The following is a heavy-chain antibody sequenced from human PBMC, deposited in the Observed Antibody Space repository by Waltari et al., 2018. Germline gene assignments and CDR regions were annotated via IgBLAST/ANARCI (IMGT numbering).Heavy chain of an antibody. CDR1: GSTFLSYA. J-gene: IGHJ4*02. V-gene: IGHV1-3*01. Sequence: VQLVQSGAEVKRPGASLKVSCKASGSTFLSYALHWVRQVPGQGLDWMGWINAGSGDTKYSQKFQARVTITRDTSASTAYMELSSLTSEDKAVYYCARVKGYSSNWYYFDYWGQGTLVTVSA. D-gene: IGHD6-13*01. CDR2: INAGSGDT. CDR3: ARVKGYSSNWYYFDY.